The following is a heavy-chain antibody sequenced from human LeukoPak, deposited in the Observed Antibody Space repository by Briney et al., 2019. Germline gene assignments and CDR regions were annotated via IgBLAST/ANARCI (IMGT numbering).Heavy chain of an antibody. Sequence: GASVKVSCKASGYTFTSYGISWVRQAPGQGLEWMGWISAYNGNTEYAQKFQGRVTMTIDTSTSTAYMELRSLRSDDTAVYYCARGGLGTTTHAFDIWGQGTMVTVSS. CDR1: GYTFTSYG. CDR2: ISAYNGNT. J-gene: IGHJ3*02. CDR3: ARGGLGTTTHAFDI. D-gene: IGHD1-1*01. V-gene: IGHV1-18*01.